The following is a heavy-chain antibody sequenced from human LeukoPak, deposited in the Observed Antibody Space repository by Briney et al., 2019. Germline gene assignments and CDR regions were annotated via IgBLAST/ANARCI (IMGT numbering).Heavy chain of an antibody. Sequence: ASVKVSCKASGYTFRIYGFSWVRQAPGQGLEWVGWVRTSIGNTKYAQNFQGRVTLTTETSTTTAYMELRDLRSDDTAVYYCARDGLGSWGSYRELDSWGQGTLVTVSS. CDR3: ARDGLGSWGSYRELDS. CDR2: VRTSIGNT. CDR1: GYTFRIYG. V-gene: IGHV1-18*01. D-gene: IGHD3-16*02. J-gene: IGHJ4*02.